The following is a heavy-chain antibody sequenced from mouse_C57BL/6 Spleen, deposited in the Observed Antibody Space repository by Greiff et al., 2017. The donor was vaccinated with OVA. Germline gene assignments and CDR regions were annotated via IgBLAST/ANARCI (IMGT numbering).Heavy chain of an antibody. CDR1: GYTFTSYG. J-gene: IGHJ3*01. CDR3: AISGYGNLGFAY. CDR2: IYPRSGNT. Sequence: QVQLQQSGAELARPGASVKLSCKASGYTFTSYGISWVKQRTGQGLEWIGEIYPRSGNTYYNEKFKGKATLTADKSSSTAYMELRSLTSEDSAVYFCAISGYGNLGFAYWGQGTLVTVSA. D-gene: IGHD2-1*01. V-gene: IGHV1-81*01.